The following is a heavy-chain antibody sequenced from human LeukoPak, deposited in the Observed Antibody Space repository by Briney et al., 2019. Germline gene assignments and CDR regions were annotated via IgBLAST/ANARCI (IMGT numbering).Heavy chain of an antibody. V-gene: IGHV3-30*03. CDR3: TTRVIRGNSGDDYDD. J-gene: IGHJ4*02. CDR2: ISSDGNDK. CDR1: GVTFRSYG. Sequence: GGSLRLSCAASGVTFRSYGMHWVRQAPGKGLEWVALISSDGNDKLYGDSVKGRFTISRDDSKSTLYLQMNSLRVEDTAVYYCTTRVIRGNSGDDYDDWGQGTLVTVSS. D-gene: IGHD5-12*01.